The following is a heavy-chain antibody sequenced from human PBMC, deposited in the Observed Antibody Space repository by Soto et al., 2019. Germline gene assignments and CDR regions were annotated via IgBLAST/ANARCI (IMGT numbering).Heavy chain of an antibody. CDR3: ARDRRLWSGYYTGFDY. CDR1: GFTFSSYW. J-gene: IGHJ4*02. Sequence: GESLKISCAASGFTFSSYWMSWVRQAPGKGLEWVANIKQDGSEKYYVDSVKGRFTISRDNAKNSLYLQMNSLRAEDTAVYYCARDRRLWSGYYTGFDYWGQGTLVTVSS. CDR2: IKQDGSEK. V-gene: IGHV3-7*01. D-gene: IGHD3-3*01.